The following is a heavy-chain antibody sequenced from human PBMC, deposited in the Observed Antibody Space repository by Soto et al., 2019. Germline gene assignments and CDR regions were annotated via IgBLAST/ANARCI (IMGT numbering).Heavy chain of an antibody. CDR1: GGSISSSSYY. CDR2: IYYSGST. V-gene: IGHV4-39*02. D-gene: IGHD2-15*01. CDR3: AKDRSSYSYYYYGMDV. Sequence: TSETLSLTCTVSGGSISSSSYYWGWIRQPPGKGLEWIGSIYYSGSTYYNPSLKSRVTISVDTSKNQFSLKLSSVTAADTAVYYCAKDRSSYSYYYYGMDVWGQGTTVTVSS. J-gene: IGHJ6*02.